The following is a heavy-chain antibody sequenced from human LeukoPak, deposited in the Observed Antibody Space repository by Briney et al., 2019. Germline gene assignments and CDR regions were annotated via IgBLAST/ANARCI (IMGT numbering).Heavy chain of an antibody. D-gene: IGHD6-6*01. Sequence: SETLSLTCVVYGGSFSGYYWSWIRQPPGKGLEWIGEINHSGSTNYNPSLKSRVTISVDTSKNQFSLKLTSVTAADTAVYYCARVFYSSSSRYFFDSWGQGTLVTVSS. CDR1: GGSFSGYY. CDR3: ARVFYSSSSRYFFDS. V-gene: IGHV4-34*01. CDR2: INHSGST. J-gene: IGHJ4*02.